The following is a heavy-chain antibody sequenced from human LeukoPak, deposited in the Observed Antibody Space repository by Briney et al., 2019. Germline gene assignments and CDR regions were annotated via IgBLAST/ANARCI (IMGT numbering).Heavy chain of an antibody. CDR2: IYTSGST. D-gene: IGHD3-10*01. V-gene: IGHV4-61*02. CDR3: ARRLRNYGSGSRPRPFDY. J-gene: IGHJ4*02. CDR1: GGSISSGSYY. Sequence: SQTLSLTCTVSGGSISSGSYYWSWIRQPAGKGLEWIGRIYTSGSTNYNPSLKSRVTISVDTSKNQFSLKLSSVTAADTAVYYCARRLRNYGSGSRPRPFDYWGQGTLVTVSS.